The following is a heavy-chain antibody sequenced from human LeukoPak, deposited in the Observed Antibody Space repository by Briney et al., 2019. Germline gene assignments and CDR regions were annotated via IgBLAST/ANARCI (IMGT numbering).Heavy chain of an antibody. Sequence: ESLKIPCKGSGYSFTSYWMGLVRQMPGKGMEWMGIIYPRESDTIYSLSFQAQVPISADMSISTVYLPWLSLKASDAAMYFCARGAPQAVAGYVQQGDEATLVTVS. CDR2: IYPRESDT. D-gene: IGHD6-19*01. V-gene: IGHV5-51*01. CDR3: ARGAPQAVAGYVQQ. J-gene: IGHJ1*01. CDR1: GYSFTSYW.